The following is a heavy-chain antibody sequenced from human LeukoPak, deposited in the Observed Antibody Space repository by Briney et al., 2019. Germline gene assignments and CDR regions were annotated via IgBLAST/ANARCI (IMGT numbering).Heavy chain of an antibody. CDR2: IYYSGST. D-gene: IGHD3-10*01. V-gene: IGHV4-39*07. CDR1: GGSISSSNYY. CDR3: AGTYNYGSGYHMDV. J-gene: IGHJ6*03. Sequence: SETLSLTCTVSGGSISSSNYYWDWIRQPPGEGLEWVGSIYYSGSTYYNPSLKSRVTMSVDTSTNQFSLKLSSVTAADTAVYYCAGTYNYGSGYHMDVWGKGTTVTISS.